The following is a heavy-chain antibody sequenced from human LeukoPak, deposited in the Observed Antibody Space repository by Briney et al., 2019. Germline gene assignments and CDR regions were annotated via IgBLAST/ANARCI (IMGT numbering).Heavy chain of an antibody. Sequence: GGSLRLSCAASGFTFSSYGMHWVRQAPGKGPEWVAVISYDGSNKYYADSVKGRFTISRDNSKNTLYLQMNSLRAEDTAVYYCAKAIAVAADSFDYWGQGTLVTVSS. D-gene: IGHD6-19*01. CDR3: AKAIAVAADSFDY. J-gene: IGHJ4*02. CDR1: GFTFSSYG. CDR2: ISYDGSNK. V-gene: IGHV3-30*18.